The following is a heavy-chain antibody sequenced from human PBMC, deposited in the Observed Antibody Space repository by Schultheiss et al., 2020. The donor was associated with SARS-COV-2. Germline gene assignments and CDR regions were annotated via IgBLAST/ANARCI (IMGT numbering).Heavy chain of an antibody. CDR3: AKPRGTTVTTDFDD. CDR1: GFTFSSYA. J-gene: IGHJ4*02. CDR2: ISNDGSNK. Sequence: GGSLRLSCAASGFTFSSYAMHWVRQAQGKGLEWVAVISNDGSNKKYGDSVKGRFTISRDNSKNTLYLQMNSLRAEDTAVYYCAKPRGTTVTTDFDDWGQGTLVTVSS. V-gene: IGHV3-30*18. D-gene: IGHD4-11*01.